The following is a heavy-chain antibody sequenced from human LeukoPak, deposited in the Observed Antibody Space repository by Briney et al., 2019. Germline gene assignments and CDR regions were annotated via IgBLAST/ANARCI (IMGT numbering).Heavy chain of an antibody. CDR3: ARVSTMGAFDI. Sequence: PGGSLRLSCAASGFTFSSYDMHWVRQATGKGLEGVSAIGTAGDKYYPGSLKGRSTIPRENAKTSLYLQMNSLRAGDTAVYYCARVSTMGAFDIWGQGTMVTVSS. CDR2: IGTAGDK. V-gene: IGHV3-13*01. J-gene: IGHJ3*02. CDR1: GFTFSSYD.